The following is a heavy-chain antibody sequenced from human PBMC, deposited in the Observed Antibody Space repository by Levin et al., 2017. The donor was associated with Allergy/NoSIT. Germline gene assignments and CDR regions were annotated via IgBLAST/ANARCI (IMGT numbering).Heavy chain of an antibody. CDR1: GLSFSIYD. D-gene: IGHD6-13*01. Sequence: GGSLRLSCAASGLSFSIYDMNWVRRAPGKGLEWVSSISSAGNYMHFADSVRGRFTISRDNAANLVHLQLNSLTAEDSAVYYCTTRGSSWTFDYWGQGTLVTVSS. CDR2: ISSAGNYM. V-gene: IGHV3-21*01. J-gene: IGHJ4*02. CDR3: TTRGSSWTFDY.